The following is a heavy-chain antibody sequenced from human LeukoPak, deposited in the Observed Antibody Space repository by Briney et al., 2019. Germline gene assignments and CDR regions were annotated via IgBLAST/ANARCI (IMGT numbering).Heavy chain of an antibody. CDR3: AITINYYGSGHVFDY. J-gene: IGHJ4*02. CDR2: IYYSGST. CDR1: GGSISSSSYY. Sequence: SETLSLTCTVSGGSISSSSYYWGWIRQPPGKGLEWIGSIYYSGSTYYNPSLKSRVTISVDTSKNQFSLKLSSVTAADTAVYYCAITINYYGSGHVFDYWGQGTLVTVSS. V-gene: IGHV4-39*01. D-gene: IGHD3-10*01.